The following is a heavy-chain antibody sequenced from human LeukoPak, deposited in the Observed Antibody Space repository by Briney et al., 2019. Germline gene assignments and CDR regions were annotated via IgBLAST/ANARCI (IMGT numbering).Heavy chain of an antibody. D-gene: IGHD3-3*01. V-gene: IGHV4-59*01. J-gene: IGHJ3*02. Sequence: PSETLSLTCTVSGGSINDYYWSWVRQPPGKGLEWIGYIYYTGSTYYNPSLTSRLSISVDTSKNQFSLKLSSVTAADTAVYYCATNDFWSGYYSIDAFDIWGQGTMVTVSS. CDR1: GGSINDYY. CDR3: ATNDFWSGYYSIDAFDI. CDR2: IYYTGST.